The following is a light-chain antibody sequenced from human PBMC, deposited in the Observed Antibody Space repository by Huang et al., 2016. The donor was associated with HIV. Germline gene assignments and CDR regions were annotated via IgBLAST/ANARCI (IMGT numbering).Light chain of an antibody. Sequence: EIVLTQSPGTLSLSPGERATLSCRASQSVSNSYLAWDQKKPGQAPRLLIYGASSSATGIPDRFSGSGSGTDFTLTISRLEPEDFAVYYCQQYGNSPLLTFGGGTKVEIK. J-gene: IGKJ4*01. CDR3: QQYGNSPLLT. CDR1: QSVSNSY. V-gene: IGKV3-20*01. CDR2: GAS.